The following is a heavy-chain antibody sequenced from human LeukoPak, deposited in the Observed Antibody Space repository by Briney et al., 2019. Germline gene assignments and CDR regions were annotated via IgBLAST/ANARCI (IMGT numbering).Heavy chain of an antibody. CDR2: ISAYNGNT. CDR1: GYTFTSYG. CDR3: ARVINHYSAFDY. D-gene: IGHD1-14*01. V-gene: IGHV1-18*01. J-gene: IGHJ4*02. Sequence: GAAVKLSFTASGYTFTSYGISWVRQAPGQGLELMGLISAYNGNTNYAQKLQGRVTMTTDTSTSTAYMQLRSLRSDDTAVYYCARVINHYSAFDYWGQGTLVTVSS.